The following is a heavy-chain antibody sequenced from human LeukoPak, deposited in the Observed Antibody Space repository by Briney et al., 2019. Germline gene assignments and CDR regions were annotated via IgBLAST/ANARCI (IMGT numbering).Heavy chain of an antibody. Sequence: GGSLRLSCAASGFTFSHYSMNWVRQAPGKGLEWVSSMSINSGLIYYADSVKGRFTTSRDNAKNSLYLQMNSLRAEDTAVYYCAREFDYSTSGAGYWGQGTLVTVSS. CDR2: MSINSGLI. V-gene: IGHV3-21*01. J-gene: IGHJ4*02. CDR1: GFTFSHYS. CDR3: AREFDYSTSGAGY. D-gene: IGHD4-11*01.